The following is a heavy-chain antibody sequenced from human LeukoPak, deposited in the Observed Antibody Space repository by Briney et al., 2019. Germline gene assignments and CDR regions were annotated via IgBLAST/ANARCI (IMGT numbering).Heavy chain of an antibody. CDR3: GRAGVYSSSSGYGPDR. CDR2: IHSGGET. V-gene: IGHV3-53*01. D-gene: IGHD3-22*01. J-gene: IGHJ5*02. Sequence: GGSLRLSCAASGFSVSNNYMSWVRQAPVKGLEWVSVIHSGGETYYTDSVKGRFTISRDNSKNTLYLQMNSLRAEDTAVYYCGRAGVYSSSSGYGPDRWGQGTLVTVSS. CDR1: GFSVSNNY.